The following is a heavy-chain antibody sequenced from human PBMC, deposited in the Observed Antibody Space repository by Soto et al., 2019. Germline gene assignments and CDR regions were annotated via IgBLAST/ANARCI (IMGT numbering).Heavy chain of an antibody. CDR2: ISGSGDST. D-gene: IGHD1-1*01. J-gene: IGHJ4*02. V-gene: IGHV3-23*01. CDR1: GFTFNSYA. Sequence: EVQLLESGGGLVQPGGSLRLSCAASGFTFNSYAMSWVRQARGKGLEWVSAISGSGDSTSYADSVKGRFTISRDNSKNTLYLQMNSLRAEDTAVYYCAKEDLERDYFDYWGQGTLVTVSS. CDR3: AKEDLERDYFDY.